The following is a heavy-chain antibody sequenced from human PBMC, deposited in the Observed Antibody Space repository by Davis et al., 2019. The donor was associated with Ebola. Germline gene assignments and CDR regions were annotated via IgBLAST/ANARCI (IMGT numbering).Heavy chain of an antibody. CDR2: TYYRSKWYY. D-gene: IGHD2-15*01. CDR3: AQAVEGHFDH. V-gene: IGHV6-1*01. Sequence: MPSETLSLTCAISGDSVSTKSAAWNWIRQSPSRGLEWLGRTYYRSKWYYDYAVSLEGRITINPDTSKNQFSLQLNSVTPEDTAVYYCAQAVEGHFDHWGQGTLVTVSS. CDR1: GDSVSTKSAA. J-gene: IGHJ4*02.